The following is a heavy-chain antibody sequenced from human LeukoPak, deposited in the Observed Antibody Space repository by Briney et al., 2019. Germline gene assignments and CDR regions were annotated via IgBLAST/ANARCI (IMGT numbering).Heavy chain of an antibody. CDR1: GGSISGYY. D-gene: IGHD2-15*01. Sequence: SETLSLTCTVSGGSISGYYWSWIRQHPGKGLEWIGYIYYSGSTYYNPSLKSRVTISVDTSKNQFSLKLSSVTAADTAVYYCASTYCSGGSCYSGLASWGQGTLVTVSS. J-gene: IGHJ4*02. V-gene: IGHV4-31*03. CDR2: IYYSGST. CDR3: ASTYCSGGSCYSGLAS.